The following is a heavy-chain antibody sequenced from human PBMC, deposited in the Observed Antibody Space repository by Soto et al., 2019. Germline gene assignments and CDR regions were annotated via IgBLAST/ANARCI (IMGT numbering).Heavy chain of an antibody. J-gene: IGHJ6*02. D-gene: IGHD3-22*01. V-gene: IGHV1-2*02. Sequence: ASVQVSCKASGYSLRGNYIHGVRQTPGQGLEWMGWINPNSSGTVYAQKFQGRVTMTRDTSLTTVYMQLNRLTSDDSAVYYCARDLIVDGPDNYAMDVWGQGTTVTVSS. CDR1: GYSLRGNY. CDR2: INPNSSGT. CDR3: ARDLIVDGPDNYAMDV.